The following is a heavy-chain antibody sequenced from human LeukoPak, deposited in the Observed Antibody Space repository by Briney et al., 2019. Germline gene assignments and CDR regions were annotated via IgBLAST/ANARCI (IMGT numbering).Heavy chain of an antibody. Sequence: ASVKVSCKASGYTFTGYYMHWVRQAPGQGLEWMGWISVYNGDTNYAQKLQGRVTMTTDTSTSTAYMELRSLRSDDTAVYYCARDVDWTFDYWGQGTLVTVSS. V-gene: IGHV1-18*04. CDR1: GYTFTGYY. D-gene: IGHD3/OR15-3a*01. J-gene: IGHJ4*02. CDR3: ARDVDWTFDY. CDR2: ISVYNGDT.